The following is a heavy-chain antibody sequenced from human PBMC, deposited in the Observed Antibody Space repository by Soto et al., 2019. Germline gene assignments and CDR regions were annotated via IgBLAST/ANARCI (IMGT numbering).Heavy chain of an antibody. CDR1: GFTFNNHA. J-gene: IGHJ4*02. CDR2: VSASGSIS. D-gene: IGHD6-19*01. V-gene: IGHV3-23*01. Sequence: GGSLRLSCAASGFTFNNHAMVWVRQAPGRGLQWVSTVSASGSISYYADSVKGRFTISRDNSNNTVFLQMSSLRADDSAIYYCAKDKSSGWYYCDSWGQGTRVTVSS. CDR3: AKDKSSGWYYCDS.